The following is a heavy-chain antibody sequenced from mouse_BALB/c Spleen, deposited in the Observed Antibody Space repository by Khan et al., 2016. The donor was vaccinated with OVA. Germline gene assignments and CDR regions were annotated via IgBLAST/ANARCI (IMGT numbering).Heavy chain of an antibody. CDR2: INTYTGEP. CDR3: ASGGYWYFDV. V-gene: IGHV9-3-1*01. D-gene: IGHD1-1*02. J-gene: IGHJ1*01. Sequence: QIQLVQSGPELKKPGETVKISCKASGYTFTNYGMNWVKQAPGKGLKWMGWINTYTGEPTYADDFKGRFAFSLESSASTAYLMINNLKNEDTATYFCASGGYWYFDVWGAGTTVTVSS. CDR1: GYTFTNYG.